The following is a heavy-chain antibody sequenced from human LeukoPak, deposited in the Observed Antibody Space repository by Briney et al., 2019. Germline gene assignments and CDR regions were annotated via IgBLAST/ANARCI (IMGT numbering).Heavy chain of an antibody. Sequence: GESLKISCKGSGYSFTSYWIGWVRQMPGKGLEWMGIIYPGDSDTRYSPSFQGQVTISADKSISTAYLQWSSLKASDTAMYYCARRKRITIFGDYGAFDIWGQGTMVTVSS. CDR2: IYPGDSDT. J-gene: IGHJ3*02. CDR3: ARRKRITIFGDYGAFDI. CDR1: GYSFTSYW. V-gene: IGHV5-51*01. D-gene: IGHD3-3*01.